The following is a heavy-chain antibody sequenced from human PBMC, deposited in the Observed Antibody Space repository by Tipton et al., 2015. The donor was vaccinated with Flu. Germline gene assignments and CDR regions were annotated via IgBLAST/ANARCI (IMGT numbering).Heavy chain of an antibody. V-gene: IGHV4-59*01. Sequence: LRLSCRVSGASISSYYWSWIRQPPGKGLEWIGYIYYSGSTNYNPSLKSRVTISVDTSKNQFSLKLSSVTAADTAVYYCARYGTYDGSRYFQHWGQGTLVTVSS. CDR3: ARYGTYDGSRYFQH. CDR1: GASISSYY. CDR2: IYYSGST. J-gene: IGHJ1*01. D-gene: IGHD1-26*01.